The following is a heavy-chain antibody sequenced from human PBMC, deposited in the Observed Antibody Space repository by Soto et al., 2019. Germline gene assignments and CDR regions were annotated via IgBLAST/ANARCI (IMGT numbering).Heavy chain of an antibody. CDR3: ARDKWERGIDS. D-gene: IGHD1-26*01. J-gene: IGHJ4*02. Sequence: QVQLQESGPGLVKPSETLSLTCTVSGGSISSYYWSWIRQPPGKGLEWIGYIYYSGSTNYNPSLMSRVTISVDTSKNQFSLKLSSVTAADTAVYYCARDKWERGIDSWGQGTLVTVSS. V-gene: IGHV4-59*01. CDR2: IYYSGST. CDR1: GGSISSYY.